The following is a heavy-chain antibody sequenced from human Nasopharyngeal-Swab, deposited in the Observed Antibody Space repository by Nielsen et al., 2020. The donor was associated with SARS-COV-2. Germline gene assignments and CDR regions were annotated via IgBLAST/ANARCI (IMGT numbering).Heavy chain of an antibody. CDR2: ISYDGSNK. V-gene: IGHV3-30-3*01. D-gene: IGHD2-8*01. CDR1: GFTFSSYA. J-gene: IGHJ3*02. CDR3: VKDGYCTNGVCGFDAFDI. Sequence: GGSLRLSCAASGFTFSSYAMHWVRQAPGKGLEWVAVISYDGSNKYYADSAKGRFTISSDNSKNTLYLQMNSLRAEDTALYYCVKDGYCTNGVCGFDAFDIWGRGTMVTVSS.